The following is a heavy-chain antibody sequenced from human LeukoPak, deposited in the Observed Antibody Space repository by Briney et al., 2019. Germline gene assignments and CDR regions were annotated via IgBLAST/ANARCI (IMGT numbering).Heavy chain of an antibody. V-gene: IGHV4-31*03. Sequence: PSETLSLTCTVSGGSISSGGYYWSWLRQHPGKGLEWIGYIYYSGSTYYNPSLKSRVTISVDTSKNQFSLKLSSVTAADTAVYYCARASEYQLLYYYYYYMDVWGKGTTVTVSS. J-gene: IGHJ6*03. CDR1: GGSISSGGYY. CDR2: IYYSGST. CDR3: ARASEYQLLYYYYYYMDV. D-gene: IGHD2-2*01.